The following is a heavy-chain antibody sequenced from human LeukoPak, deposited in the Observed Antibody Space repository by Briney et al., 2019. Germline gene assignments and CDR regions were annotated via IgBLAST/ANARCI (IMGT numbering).Heavy chain of an antibody. CDR3: AKEVKAATNWFDP. CDR2: ISFSGTNT. V-gene: IGHV3-23*01. J-gene: IGHJ5*02. D-gene: IGHD6-25*01. CDR1: GFTFSSYA. Sequence: TGGSLRLSCAASGFTFSSYAMSWVRLAPGKGLEWVSAISFSGTNTYYADSVKGRFTISRDNLKNTLYLQMNSLGAEDTAVYFCAKEVKAATNWFDPWGQGTLVTVSS.